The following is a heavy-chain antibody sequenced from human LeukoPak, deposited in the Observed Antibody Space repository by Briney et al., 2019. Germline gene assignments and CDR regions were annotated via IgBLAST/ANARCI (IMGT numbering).Heavy chain of an antibody. J-gene: IGHJ4*02. Sequence: GGSLRLSCAASGFTFSTYSMKWVRQAPGKGLEGVSYISYSSSPIYYADSVKGRFTISRDNAKNSLYLQMNSLRAEDTAVYYCARAVGNHFDYWGQGTLVTVSS. CDR3: ARAVGNHFDY. D-gene: IGHD4-23*01. CDR1: GFTFSTYS. CDR2: ISYSSSPI. V-gene: IGHV3-48*01.